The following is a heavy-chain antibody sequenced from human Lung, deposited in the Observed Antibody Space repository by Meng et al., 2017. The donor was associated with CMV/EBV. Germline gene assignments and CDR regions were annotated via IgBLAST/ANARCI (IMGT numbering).Heavy chain of an antibody. D-gene: IGHD6-19*01. CDR1: GGYISSSNW. J-gene: IGHJ4*02. V-gene: IGHV4-4*02. Sequence: QVQVLAAGPGLVKPSGHLSLTCSVSGGYISSSNWLSWVRQPPVKGLEWIGEIYHSGSTNYNPSLKRRVTISVDKSKNQFSLKLSSVTAADTAVYYCASFPPPGKQWLVTDYWGQGTLVTVSS. CDR2: IYHSGST. CDR3: ASFPPPGKQWLVTDY.